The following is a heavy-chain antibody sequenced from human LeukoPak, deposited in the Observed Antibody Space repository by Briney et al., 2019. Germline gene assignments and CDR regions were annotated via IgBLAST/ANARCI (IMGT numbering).Heavy chain of an antibody. D-gene: IGHD3-16*02. CDR2: IIPIFGTA. CDR1: GGTFSSYA. J-gene: IGHJ5*02. Sequence: ASVKVSCKASGGTFSSYAISWVRQAPGQGLEWMGGIIPIFGTANYAQKFQDRVTITADESTSTAYMELSSLRSEDTAVYYCARGSDYVWGSYRSRWFDPWGQGTLVTVSS. V-gene: IGHV1-69*13. CDR3: ARGSDYVWGSYRSRWFDP.